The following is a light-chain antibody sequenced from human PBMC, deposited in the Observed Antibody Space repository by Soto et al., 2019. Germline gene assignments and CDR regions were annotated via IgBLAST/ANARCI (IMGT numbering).Light chain of an antibody. CDR1: RSNIGTNP. V-gene: IGLV1-44*01. J-gene: IGLJ2*01. CDR2: TNT. CDR3: AAWDDSLNSVI. Sequence: QSVLTQPPSASGTPGQSVSISCCGSRSNIGTNPVNWYQQLPGTAPKLLFYTNTQRPSGVPDRFSASKSGTSASLAISGLQSEDEADYYCAAWDDSLNSVIFGGGTKLTVL.